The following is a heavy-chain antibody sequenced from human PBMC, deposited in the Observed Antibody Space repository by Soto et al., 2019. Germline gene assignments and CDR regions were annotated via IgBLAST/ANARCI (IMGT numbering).Heavy chain of an antibody. Sequence: PSETLSLTCTVSGGSISSGGYYWSWIRQHPGKGLEWIGYIYYSGTTYYNPSLKSRVTISVDTSKNQFSLKLSSVTAADTAVYYCASNYGSGSYLYYYYYMDVWGKGTTVTVSS. D-gene: IGHD3-10*01. J-gene: IGHJ6*03. CDR3: ASNYGSGSYLYYYYYMDV. CDR1: GGSISSGGYY. V-gene: IGHV4-31*03. CDR2: IYYSGTT.